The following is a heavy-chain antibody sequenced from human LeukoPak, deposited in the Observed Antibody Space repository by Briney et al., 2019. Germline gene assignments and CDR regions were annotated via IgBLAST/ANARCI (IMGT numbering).Heavy chain of an antibody. J-gene: IGHJ4*02. CDR2: ISAYNGNT. CDR3: ARAALPIVEADY. D-gene: IGHD2-15*01. V-gene: IGHV1-18*01. Sequence: ASVTVSCTASGYTFTSYGISWVRQAPGQGLEWMGWISAYNGNTNYAQKLQGRVTMTTDTSTGTAYMELRGLRSDDTAVYYCARAALPIVEADYWGQGTLVTVSS. CDR1: GYTFTSYG.